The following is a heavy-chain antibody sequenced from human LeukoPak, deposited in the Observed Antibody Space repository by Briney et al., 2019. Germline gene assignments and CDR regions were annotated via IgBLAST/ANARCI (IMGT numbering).Heavy chain of an antibody. Sequence: GGSLRLSCAASGFTFSSYGMSWVRQAPGKGLEWVSAISGSGGSTYYADSVKGRFTISRDNSKNTLYLQMNSLRAEDTAVYYCAKEGDYDILTGYHRGIDYWGQGTLVTVSS. J-gene: IGHJ4*02. D-gene: IGHD3-9*01. CDR1: GFTFSSYG. V-gene: IGHV3-23*01. CDR3: AKEGDYDILTGYHRGIDY. CDR2: ISGSGGST.